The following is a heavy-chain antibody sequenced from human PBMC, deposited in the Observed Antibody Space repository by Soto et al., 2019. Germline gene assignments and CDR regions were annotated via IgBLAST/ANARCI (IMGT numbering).Heavy chain of an antibody. CDR2: INAGNGNT. V-gene: IGHV1-3*01. J-gene: IGHJ6*02. Sequence: ASLKVYCKASGYTLTSYAMHWGRQAPGQRLEWMGWINAGNGNTKYSQKFQGRVTITRDTSASTAYMELSSLRSEDTAVYYCARDRGFVVVVPAGGMGVWGQGTTVTLYS. CDR3: ARDRGFVVVVPAGGMGV. CDR1: GYTLTSYA. D-gene: IGHD2-2*01.